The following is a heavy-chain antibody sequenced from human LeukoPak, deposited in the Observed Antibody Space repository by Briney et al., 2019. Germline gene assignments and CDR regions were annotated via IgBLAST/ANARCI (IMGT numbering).Heavy chain of an antibody. V-gene: IGHV4-34*01. CDR2: INHSGST. D-gene: IGHD4-17*01. J-gene: IGHJ6*02. Sequence: SETLSLTRAVYGGSFSGYYWSWIRQPPGKGLEWIGEINHSGSTNYNPSLKSRVTISVDTSKNQFSLKLSSVTAADTAVYYCARDSYGHMDVWGQGTTVTVSS. CDR3: ARDSYGHMDV. CDR1: GGSFSGYY.